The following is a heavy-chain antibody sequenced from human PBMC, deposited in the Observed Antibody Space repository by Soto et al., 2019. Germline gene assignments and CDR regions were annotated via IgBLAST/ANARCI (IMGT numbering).Heavy chain of an antibody. J-gene: IGHJ4*02. CDR3: ARDYYDSSGYSFTFDY. CDR1: GYTFTGYY. Sequence: GASVKVSCKASGYTFTGYYMHWVRQAPGQGLEWMGWINPNSGGTNYAQKFQGRVTTTRDTSISTAYMELSRLRSDDTAVYYCARDYYDSSGYSFTFDYWGQGTLVTVSS. CDR2: INPNSGGT. D-gene: IGHD3-22*01. V-gene: IGHV1-2*02.